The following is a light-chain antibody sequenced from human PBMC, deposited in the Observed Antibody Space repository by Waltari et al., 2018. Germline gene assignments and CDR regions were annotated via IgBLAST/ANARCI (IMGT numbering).Light chain of an antibody. V-gene: IGLV2-11*01. Sequence: QSALTQPRSVSGSPGQSVTISCTGTSSNVGGYNYVFWYQHRPGKAPKLVIYNVSNLPSGCPDRFSGFKYANTAALTISGLQAEDESDYYCCSYAGGNTYVCGTGTKVTVL. CDR3: CSYAGGNTYV. J-gene: IGLJ1*01. CDR2: NVS. CDR1: SSNVGGYNY.